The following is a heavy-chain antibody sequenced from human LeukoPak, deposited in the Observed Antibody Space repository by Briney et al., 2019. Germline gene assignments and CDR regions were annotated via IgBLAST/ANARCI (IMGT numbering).Heavy chain of an antibody. V-gene: IGHV5-51*01. D-gene: IGHD1-26*01. CDR3: ARQSGSYRSPFDY. CDR1: GYSFPSYW. CDR2: IYPGDSDT. J-gene: IGHJ4*02. Sequence: GESLKISCKGSGYSFPSYWIGWVRQMPGKGLEWMGIIYPGDSDTRYSPSFQGQVTISADKSISTAYLQWSTLEASDTAMYYCARQSGSYRSPFDYWGQGTLVTVSS.